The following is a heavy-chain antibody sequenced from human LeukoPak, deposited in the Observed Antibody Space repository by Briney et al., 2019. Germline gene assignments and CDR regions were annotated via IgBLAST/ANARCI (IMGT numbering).Heavy chain of an antibody. CDR3: ARDQVRHYYDSSGYYFDY. CDR1: GFSLSSYS. Sequence: GGSLRLSCVASGFSLSSYSLNWVRQAPGKGLEWVSSISSSSSYIYYADSVKGRFTISRDNAKNSLYLQMNSLRAEDTAVYYCARDQVRHYYDSSGYYFDYWGQGTLVTVSS. D-gene: IGHD3-22*01. V-gene: IGHV3-21*01. J-gene: IGHJ4*02. CDR2: ISSSSSYI.